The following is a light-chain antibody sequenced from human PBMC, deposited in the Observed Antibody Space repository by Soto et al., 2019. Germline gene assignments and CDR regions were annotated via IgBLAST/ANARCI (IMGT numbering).Light chain of an antibody. CDR2: EVN. J-gene: IGLJ1*01. Sequence: QSRGTHAPWASVSPGQSVSISCAGTSSDVGGYNYFSLYQHRSSRAPRLMISEVNKRSQEVPDRFSGSKSGNTASLTVSGLQAEDEADYFCSSYADSNNFAYGFGTWAKVTVL. CDR1: SSDVGGYNY. CDR3: SSYADSNNFAYG. V-gene: IGLV2-8*01.